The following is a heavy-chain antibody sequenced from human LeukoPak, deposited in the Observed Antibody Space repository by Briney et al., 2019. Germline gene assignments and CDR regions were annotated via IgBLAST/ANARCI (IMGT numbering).Heavy chain of an antibody. CDR1: GFTFSSYS. D-gene: IGHD3-3*01. Sequence: GGSLRLSCAASGFTFSSYSMNWVRQAPGKGLEWVSYISSSSSTIYYADSVKGRFTISRDNAKNSLYLQMNSLRAEDTAVYYCARRRITIFGVVIIPGYFDYWGQGTLVTVSS. J-gene: IGHJ4*02. V-gene: IGHV3-48*04. CDR3: ARRRITIFGVVIIPGYFDY. CDR2: ISSSSSTI.